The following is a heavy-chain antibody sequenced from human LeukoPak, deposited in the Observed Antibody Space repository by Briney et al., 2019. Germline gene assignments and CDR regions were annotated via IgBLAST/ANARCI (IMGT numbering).Heavy chain of an antibody. V-gene: IGHV4-61*02. J-gene: IGHJ4*02. CDR2: IYTSGST. CDR1: GGSISSGSYY. Sequence: SQTLSLTCTVSGGSISSGSYYWSWIRQPAGKGLEWIGRIYTSGSTNYNPSLKSRVTISVDTSKNQFSLKLSSVTAADTAVYYCARTGYSSPFDYWGQGTLVTVSS. CDR3: ARTGYSSPFDY. D-gene: IGHD6-13*01.